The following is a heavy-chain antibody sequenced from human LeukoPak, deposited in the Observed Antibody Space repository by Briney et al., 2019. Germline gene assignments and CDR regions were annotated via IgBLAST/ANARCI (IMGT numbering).Heavy chain of an antibody. J-gene: IGHJ4*02. CDR3: ARDRLSTVADY. CDR2: ITGSGAST. CDR1: GFTFSSYA. Sequence: PGGSLRLSCAASGFTFSSYAMTWVRQAPGKGLEWVSGITGSGASTDYADSVKGRFTISRDNSKNTLYLQMNSLRAEDTAVYYCARDRLSTVADYWGQGTLVTVSS. D-gene: IGHD4-11*01. V-gene: IGHV3-23*01.